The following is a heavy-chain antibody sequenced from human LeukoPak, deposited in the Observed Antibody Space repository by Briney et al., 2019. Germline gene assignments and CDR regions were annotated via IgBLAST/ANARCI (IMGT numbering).Heavy chain of an antibody. D-gene: IGHD2-15*01. V-gene: IGHV3-23*01. J-gene: IGHJ4*02. CDR3: ANGYCSGGSCYSPFDY. CDR2: ISGSGGST. Sequence: GGSLRLSCAASGFTFSSYWMHWVRQAPGKGLVWVSAISGSGGSTYYADSVKGRFTISRDNSKNTLYLQMNSLRAEDTAVYYCANGYCSGGSCYSPFDYWGQGTLVTVSS. CDR1: GFTFSSYW.